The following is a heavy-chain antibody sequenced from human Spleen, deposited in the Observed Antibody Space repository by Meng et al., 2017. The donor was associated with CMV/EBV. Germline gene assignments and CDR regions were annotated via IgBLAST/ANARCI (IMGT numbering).Heavy chain of an antibody. V-gene: IGHV3-23*03. CDR1: GFTFSTYT. J-gene: IGHJ4*02. Sequence: GESLKISCAASGFTFSTYTISWVRQAPGKGPEWVSIIYRDGTTRFYADSVKGRFTISRNNSENTLYLQMNSLRAEDTAVYYCARWEIYSYGSKFDYWGQGTLVTVSS. CDR2: IYRDGTTR. D-gene: IGHD5-18*01. CDR3: ARWEIYSYGSKFDY.